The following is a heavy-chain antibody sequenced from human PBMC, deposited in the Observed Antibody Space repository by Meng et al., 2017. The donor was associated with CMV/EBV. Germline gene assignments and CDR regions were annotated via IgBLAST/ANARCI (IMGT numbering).Heavy chain of an antibody. CDR3: ARDGGYCSSTSCYRRYYYGMDV. V-gene: IGHV1-69*10. Sequence: SVKVSCKASGGTFSSYAISWVRQAPGQGLEWMGGIIPILGIANYAQKFQGRVTITADKSTSTAYMELSSLRSEDTAVYCCARDGGYCSSTSCYRRYYYGMDVWGQGTTVTVSS. CDR2: IIPILGIA. CDR1: GGTFSSYA. D-gene: IGHD2-2*02. J-gene: IGHJ6*02.